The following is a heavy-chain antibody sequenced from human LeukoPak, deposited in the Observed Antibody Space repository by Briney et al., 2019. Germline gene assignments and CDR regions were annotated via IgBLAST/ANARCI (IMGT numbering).Heavy chain of an antibody. CDR2: INILSNYI. D-gene: IGHD4-17*01. J-gene: IGHJ4*02. CDR3: VYGATTFDY. CDR1: GFTFSSYS. V-gene: IGHV3-21*01. Sequence: GGSLRLSCAASGFTFSSYSMNWVRQAPGKGLEWVSSINILSNYIYYADSVKGRFTISRDNAKNSLYLQMNSLRAEDTAVYYCVYGATTFDYWGQGTLVTVSS.